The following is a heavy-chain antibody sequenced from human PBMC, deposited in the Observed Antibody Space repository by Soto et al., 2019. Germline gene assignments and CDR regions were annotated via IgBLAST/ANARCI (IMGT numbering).Heavy chain of an antibody. CDR1: GCSVSNSNYY. V-gene: IGHV4-39*01. CDR3: VSQRTSVLTQAYFDY. CDR2: VYYRGRS. J-gene: IGHJ4*02. D-gene: IGHD2-8*01. Sequence: PSETLSLTCPVSGCSVSNSNYYWGWIRQSPGKGLEWIGSVYYRGRSYSKSSVKSRVTISVDTSKNQFSLNLNSVTASDTAVYYCVSQRTSVLTQAYFDYWGPGALVTVPS.